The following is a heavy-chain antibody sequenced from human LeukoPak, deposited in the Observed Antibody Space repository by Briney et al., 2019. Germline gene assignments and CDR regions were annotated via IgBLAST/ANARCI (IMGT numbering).Heavy chain of an antibody. J-gene: IGHJ4*02. V-gene: IGHV4-34*01. D-gene: IGHD7-27*01. Sequence: SETLSLTCAVYGGPFSGYYWNWIRQPPGKGLEWIGEINHNGHTNYNPSLESRVTISVDTSKNQFSLKVYSLTAADTAVYFCARAGTGDRSAVFDYWGQEILVTVSS. CDR3: ARAGTGDRSAVFDY. CDR2: INHNGHT. CDR1: GGPFSGYY.